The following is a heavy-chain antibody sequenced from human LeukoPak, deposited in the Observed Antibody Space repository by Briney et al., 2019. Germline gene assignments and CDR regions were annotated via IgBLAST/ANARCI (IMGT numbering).Heavy chain of an antibody. D-gene: IGHD2-2*01. CDR3: ARIYQVVPTAKYYYYGMDV. CDR2: INTYNGNT. J-gene: IGHJ6*02. Sequence: ASVKASCKASGYTFTSSGISWVRQAPGQGLEWMGWINTYNGNTNYAQKLQGRVTMTTDTPTSTAYMELRSLRSDDTAVYYCARIYQVVPTAKYYYYGMDVWGQGTTVTVS. V-gene: IGHV1-18*01. CDR1: GYTFTSSG.